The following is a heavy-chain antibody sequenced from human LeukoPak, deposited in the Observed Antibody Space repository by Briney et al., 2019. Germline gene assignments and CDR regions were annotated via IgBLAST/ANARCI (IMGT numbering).Heavy chain of an antibody. Sequence: GGSLRLSCAASGFTFSDYYMSWVRQAPGKGLEWVSYISSSSSYTNYADSVKGRFTISRDNAKNSLYLQMNSLRAEHTAVYYCARSRGSYSGANDYWGRGTLVTVSS. D-gene: IGHD1-26*01. CDR1: GFTFSDYY. V-gene: IGHV3-11*03. CDR2: ISSSSSYT. J-gene: IGHJ4*02. CDR3: ARSRGSYSGANDY.